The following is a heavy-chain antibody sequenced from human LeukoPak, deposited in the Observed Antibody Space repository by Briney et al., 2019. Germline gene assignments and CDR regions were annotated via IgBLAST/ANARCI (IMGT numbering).Heavy chain of an antibody. Sequence: PGRSLRLSCAASGFTFSSYAMHWVRQAPGKGLEWVAVISYDGSNEYYADSVKDRFTISRDNSKNTLYLQMNSLRAEDTAVYYCARRYYGSATYRLPYDYWGQGTLVTVSS. CDR2: ISYDGSNE. CDR3: ARRYYGSATYRLPYDY. CDR1: GFTFSSYA. D-gene: IGHD3-22*01. V-gene: IGHV3-30*03. J-gene: IGHJ4*02.